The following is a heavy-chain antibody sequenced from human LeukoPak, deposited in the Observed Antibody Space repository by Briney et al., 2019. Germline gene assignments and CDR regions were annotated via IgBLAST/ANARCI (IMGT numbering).Heavy chain of an antibody. CDR2: IYTSGST. J-gene: IGHJ4*02. CDR3: ARTGYSSSWYEAEKPYYFDY. D-gene: IGHD6-13*01. V-gene: IGHV4-4*07. CDR1: GGSISSCY. Sequence: SETLSLTCTVSGGSISSCYWSWIRQPAGKGLEWIERIYTSGSTNYNPSLKSRVTMSVDTSKNQFSLKLSSVTAADTAVYYCARTGYSSSWYEAEKPYYFDYRGQGTLVTVSS.